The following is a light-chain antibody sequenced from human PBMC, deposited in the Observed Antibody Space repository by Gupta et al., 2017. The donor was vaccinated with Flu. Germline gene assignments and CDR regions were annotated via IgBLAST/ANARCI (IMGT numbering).Light chain of an antibody. CDR1: SSDVGSYNR. CDR3: SSYTSSYTYV. Sequence: QSALTQPPSVSGSPGQSVTISCTGTSSDVGSYNRVSWYQQPPGTAPKLMIYEVTKRPSGVPGRFSGSKAGNTASLTISGRQAEDDAEYYCSSYTSSYTYVFGTGTKVTVL. V-gene: IGLV2-18*02. J-gene: IGLJ1*01. CDR2: EVT.